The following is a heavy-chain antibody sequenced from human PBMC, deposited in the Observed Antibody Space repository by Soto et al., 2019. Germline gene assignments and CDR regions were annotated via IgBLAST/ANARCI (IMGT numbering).Heavy chain of an antibody. CDR3: ATTLYYYDTSGYR. CDR1: GFTFSSYS. J-gene: IGHJ4*02. D-gene: IGHD3-22*01. Sequence: PGGSLRLSCAASGFTFSSYSMNWVRQAPGKGLEWVSSISSSSSYIYYADSVKGRFTISRDNAKKSLYLQMNSLRAEDTAVYYCATTLYYYDTSGYRWGQGTLVTVSS. V-gene: IGHV3-21*01. CDR2: ISSSSSYI.